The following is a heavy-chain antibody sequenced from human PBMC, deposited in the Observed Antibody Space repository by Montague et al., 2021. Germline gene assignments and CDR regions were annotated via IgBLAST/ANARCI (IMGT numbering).Heavy chain of an antibody. CDR2: ISRSTGSTI. CDR3: ARERRTSTVFDH. Sequence: SLRLSCAASGFNFSDYYMSWIRQAPGKGLEWLADISRSTGSTIYYAGSVKGRFTVSRDNAKNSVYLHMNSLRPEDSARYYCARERRTSTVFDHWGPGTLVIVSS. D-gene: IGHD4-11*01. CDR1: GFNFSDYY. J-gene: IGHJ4*02. V-gene: IGHV3-11*01.